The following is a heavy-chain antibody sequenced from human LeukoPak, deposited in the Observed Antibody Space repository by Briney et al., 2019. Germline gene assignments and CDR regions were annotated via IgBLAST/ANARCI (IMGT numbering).Heavy chain of an antibody. D-gene: IGHD3-3*01. V-gene: IGHV4-39*01. CDR1: GGSISSSSYY. Sequence: SETLSLTCTVSGGSISSSSYYWGWIRQPPGKGLEWIGSICYSGSTYYNPSLKSRVTISVDTSKNQFSLKLSSVTAADTAVYYCASQDGVEVIIPGWFDPWGQGTLVTVSS. CDR3: ASQDGVEVIIPGWFDP. CDR2: ICYSGST. J-gene: IGHJ5*02.